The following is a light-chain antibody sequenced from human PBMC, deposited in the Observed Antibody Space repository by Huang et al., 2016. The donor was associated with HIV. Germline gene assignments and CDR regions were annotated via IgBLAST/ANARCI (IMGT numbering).Light chain of an antibody. CDR1: QSIGTY. V-gene: IGKV1-39*01. J-gene: IGKJ4*01. CDR3: QQSYSALGLT. Sequence: DIQMTQSPSSLSASVGDRVTIACRASQSIGTYLNWYQKKPGKAPRLLIHVASSLQSVVPSRFSGSGSGTDFTLTISSLQPEDFATYYCQQSYSALGLTFGGGTKVEIK. CDR2: VAS.